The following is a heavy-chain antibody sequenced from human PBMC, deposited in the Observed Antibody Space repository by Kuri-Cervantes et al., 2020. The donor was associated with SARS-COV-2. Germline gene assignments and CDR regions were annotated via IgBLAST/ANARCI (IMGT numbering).Heavy chain of an antibody. CDR1: GFTLDDYG. J-gene: IGHJ4*02. CDR3: ARYPGYDSSGYHDY. Sequence: GESLKISCAASGFTLDDYGMSWVRQAPGKGLEWVSGINWNGGSTGYADSVKGRFTISRDNAKNSLYLQMNSLRAEDTALYHCARYPGYDSSGYHDYWGQGTLVTVDS. D-gene: IGHD3-22*01. V-gene: IGHV3-20*01. CDR2: INWNGGST.